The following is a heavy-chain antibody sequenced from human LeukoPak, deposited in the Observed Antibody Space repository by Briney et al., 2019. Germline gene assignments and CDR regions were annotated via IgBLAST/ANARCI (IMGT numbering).Heavy chain of an antibody. D-gene: IGHD6-13*01. V-gene: IGHV3-66*01. CDR3: ARDRAAGNWGYDY. Sequence: PGGSLRLSCAASGFSVSSNYMSWVRQAPGKGLEWVSVIYSGGSTYYADSVKGRFTISRDNSKNRLNLQMNSLRAEDTAVYYCARDRAAGNWGYDYWGQGTLVTVSS. CDR1: GFSVSSNY. CDR2: IYSGGST. J-gene: IGHJ4*02.